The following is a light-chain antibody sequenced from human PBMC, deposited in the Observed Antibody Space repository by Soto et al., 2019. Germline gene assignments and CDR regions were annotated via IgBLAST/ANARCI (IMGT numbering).Light chain of an antibody. J-gene: IGKJ5*01. V-gene: IGKV3-11*01. Sequence: EIVLTQSPATLSLSPGERATLYCRASQSVSSYLAWYQQKPGQAPRLLIYDASNRATGIPARFSGSGSGTDITLTISSLEPEDFAVYYCQQRSNWPPITFGQGTRLEIK. CDR2: DAS. CDR1: QSVSSY. CDR3: QQRSNWPPIT.